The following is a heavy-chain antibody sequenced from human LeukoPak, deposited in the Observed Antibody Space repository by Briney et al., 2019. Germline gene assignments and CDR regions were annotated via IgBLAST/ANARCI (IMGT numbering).Heavy chain of an antibody. D-gene: IGHD6-13*01. J-gene: IGHJ4*02. CDR1: GFTSSSYG. CDR3: AKRYSSSWQKYFDY. V-gene: IGHV3-23*01. CDR2: ISGSGGST. Sequence: GGSLRLSCAASGFTSSSYGMSWVRQAPGKGLEWVSGISGSGGSTYYADSVKDRFTISRDNPRNTLYLQMNSLRAEDTALYYCAKRYSSSWQKYFDYWGQGTLVTVSS.